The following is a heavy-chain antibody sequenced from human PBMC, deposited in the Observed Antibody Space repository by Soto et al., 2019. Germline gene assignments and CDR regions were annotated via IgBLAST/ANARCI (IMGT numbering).Heavy chain of an antibody. J-gene: IGHJ4*02. Sequence: QVQLQQWGAGLLKPSETLSLTCAVYGGSFSGYYWSWIRQPPGKGLEWFGEINHSGSTNYNPSLKSRVTISVDTSKNQFSLKLGSVTAADTDVYYCASLEAYCSGGSCYFYWGQGTVVAVSS. D-gene: IGHD2-15*01. CDR1: GGSFSGYY. CDR2: INHSGST. CDR3: ASLEAYCSGGSCYFY. V-gene: IGHV4-34*01.